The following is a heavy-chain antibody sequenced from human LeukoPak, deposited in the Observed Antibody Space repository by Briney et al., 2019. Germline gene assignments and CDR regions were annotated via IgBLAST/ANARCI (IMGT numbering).Heavy chain of an antibody. CDR2: IYHSGST. J-gene: IGHJ4*02. CDR3: ARGWVAVAGTGFDY. Sequence: SETLSLTCAVSGYSISSAYYWGWIRQPPGKGLEWIGSIYHSGSTYYNPSLKSRVTISVDTSKNQFSLKLSSVTAADTAVYYCARGWVAVAGTGFDYWGQGTLVTVSS. CDR1: GYSISSAYY. D-gene: IGHD6-19*01. V-gene: IGHV4-38-2*01.